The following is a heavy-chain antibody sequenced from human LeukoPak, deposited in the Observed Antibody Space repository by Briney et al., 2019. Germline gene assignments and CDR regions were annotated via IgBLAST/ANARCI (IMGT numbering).Heavy chain of an antibody. CDR1: GGSISSSSYY. CDR2: IYYSGST. Sequence: SETLSLTCTVSGGSISSSSYYWGWIRQPPGKGLEWIGSIYYSGSTYYNPSLKSRATISVDTSKNQFSLKLSSVTAADTAVYYCARGYCSGGSCYSFFNHPLQHAFVIWGQGTMVTVSS. J-gene: IGHJ3*02. CDR3: ARGYCSGGSCYSFFNHPLQHAFVI. D-gene: IGHD2-15*01. V-gene: IGHV4-39*01.